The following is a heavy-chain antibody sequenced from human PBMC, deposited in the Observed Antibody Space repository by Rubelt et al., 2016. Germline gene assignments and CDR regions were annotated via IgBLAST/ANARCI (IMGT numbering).Heavy chain of an antibody. D-gene: IGHD2-15*01. Sequence: QVQLVQSGAEVKKPGASVKVSCKASGYTFTSYGISWVRQAPGQGLEWMGWISAYNGNTNYAQKAQGRVPMPTDTSTSTAYMELRSLGSDDTAVYYGARDRGGYYFDYWGQGTLVTVSS. CDR1: GYTFTSYG. J-gene: IGHJ4*02. V-gene: IGHV1-18*01. CDR2: ISAYNGNT. CDR3: ARDRGGYYFDY.